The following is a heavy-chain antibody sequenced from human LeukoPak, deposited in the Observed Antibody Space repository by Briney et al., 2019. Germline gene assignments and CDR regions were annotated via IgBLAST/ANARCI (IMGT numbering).Heavy chain of an antibody. V-gene: IGHV3-21*01. J-gene: IGHJ4*02. CDR3: ARGSSRRYDFWSGYYDFDY. D-gene: IGHD3-3*01. CDR2: TSSSSSYI. Sequence: GGSLRLSCAASGFTFSSYSMNWVRQAPGKGLEWVSSTSSSSSYIYYADSVKGRFTISRDNAKNSLYLQMNSLRAEDTAVYYCARGSSRRYDFWSGYYDFDYWGQGTLVTVSS. CDR1: GFTFSSYS.